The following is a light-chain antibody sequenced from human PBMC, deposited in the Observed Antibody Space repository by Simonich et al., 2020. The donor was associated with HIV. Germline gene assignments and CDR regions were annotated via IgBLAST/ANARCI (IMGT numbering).Light chain of an antibody. CDR3: QQRSNWPRT. CDR2: DAS. V-gene: IGKV3-11*01. J-gene: IGKJ2*01. Sequence: EIVMTQSPATLSVSPGERATLSCRASQSVSSYLAWYQQKPGQAPRLLIYDASNRATGIPARFSGSGSGTDFTFTISSLEPEDFAVYYCQQRSNWPRTFGQGTKLEIK. CDR1: QSVSSY.